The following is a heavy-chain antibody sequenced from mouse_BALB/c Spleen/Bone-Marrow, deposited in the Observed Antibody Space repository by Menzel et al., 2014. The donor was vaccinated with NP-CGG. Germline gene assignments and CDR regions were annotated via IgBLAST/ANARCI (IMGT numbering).Heavy chain of an antibody. D-gene: IGHD4-1*01. CDR3: AGWEGFWNFYV. J-gene: IGHJ1*01. CDR2: ILPGSGST. CDR1: GYTFSSSW. Sequence: VQLQQSGAELIKPGTSVKISCRATGYTFSSSWIEGVKQRPGHGIEWIGEILPGSGSTNYNEKFKGKATITADTSSNTAYMQRSRLTSEDSAVYDGAGWEGFWNFYVWDAGATGTVSS. V-gene: IGHV1-9*01.